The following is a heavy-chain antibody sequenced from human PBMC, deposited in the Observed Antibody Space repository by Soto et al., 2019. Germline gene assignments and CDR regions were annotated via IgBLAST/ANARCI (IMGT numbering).Heavy chain of an antibody. CDR1: GFTVSSNY. Sequence: GGSLRLSCAASGFTVSSNYMSWVRQAPGKGLEWVSVIYSGGRPYYADSVKGRFTISRDNSKNTLYLQMNSLRAEDTAVYYCARTQYYYYMDVWGKGTTVTVSS. V-gene: IGHV3-66*01. J-gene: IGHJ6*03. CDR3: ARTQYYYYMDV. CDR2: IYSGGRP.